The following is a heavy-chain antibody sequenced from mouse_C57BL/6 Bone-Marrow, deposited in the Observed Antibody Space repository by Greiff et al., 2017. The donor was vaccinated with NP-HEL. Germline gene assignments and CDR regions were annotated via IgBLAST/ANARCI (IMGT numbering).Heavy chain of an antibody. CDR2: IRSKSSNYAT. Sequence: EVQVVESGGGLVQPKGSLKLSCAASGFTFNTYAMHWVRQAPGKGLEWVARIRSKSSNYATYYADSVKDRFTISRDDSQSMLYLQMNNLKTEDTVMYYCVRDRDYYGSSWSDWYFDVWGTGTTVTVSS. D-gene: IGHD1-1*01. CDR1: GFTFNTYA. CDR3: VRDRDYYGSSWSDWYFDV. J-gene: IGHJ1*03. V-gene: IGHV10-3*01.